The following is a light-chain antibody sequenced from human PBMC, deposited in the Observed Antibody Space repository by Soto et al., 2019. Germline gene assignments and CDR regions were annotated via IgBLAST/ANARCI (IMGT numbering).Light chain of an antibody. J-gene: IGLJ2*01. V-gene: IGLV2-8*01. CDR3: SSHADSINVI. CDR1: SSDIGGYNS. CDR2: EVS. Sequence: QSALTQPPSASGSPGQSVTISCTGTSSDIGGYNSVSWYQQHPRKAPTLMIYEVSQRPSGVPLRFSGSRSGNTASLTVSGLQAEDEADYYCSSHADSINVIFGGGTKLTVL.